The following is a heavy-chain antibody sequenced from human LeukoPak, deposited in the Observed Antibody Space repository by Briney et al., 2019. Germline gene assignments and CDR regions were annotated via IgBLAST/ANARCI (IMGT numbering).Heavy chain of an antibody. V-gene: IGHV4-34*01. J-gene: IGHJ4*02. CDR3: ARRTQTTYYYGSGIGY. Sequence: SETLSLTCAVYGGSFSGYYWSWIRQPPGKGLEWIGEIDHSGGTNYNPSLKSRVTISVDTSKHQFSLKLNSVTAADTAVYYCARRTQTTYYYGSGIGYWGQGTLVTVSS. CDR1: GGSFSGYY. D-gene: IGHD3-10*01. CDR2: IDHSGGT.